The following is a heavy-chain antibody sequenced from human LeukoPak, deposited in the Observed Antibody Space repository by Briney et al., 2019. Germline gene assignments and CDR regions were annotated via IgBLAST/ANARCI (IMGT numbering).Heavy chain of an antibody. J-gene: IGHJ4*02. CDR2: INSDGSST. V-gene: IGHV3-74*01. Sequence: GGSLRLSCAASGFTFSSYWMHWVRQAPGKGLVWVSRINSDGSSTSYADSVKGRFTISRDNAKNTLYLQMNSLRAEDTAVYYCARDRWEYYDSSGYNVGYFDYWGQGTLVTVSS. D-gene: IGHD3-22*01. CDR3: ARDRWEYYDSSGYNVGYFDY. CDR1: GFTFSSYW.